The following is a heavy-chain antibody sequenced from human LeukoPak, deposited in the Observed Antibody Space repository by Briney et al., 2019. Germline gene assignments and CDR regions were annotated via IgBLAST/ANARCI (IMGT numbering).Heavy chain of an antibody. D-gene: IGHD4-11*01. CDR3: AREQYVDY. J-gene: IGHJ4*02. V-gene: IGHV4-34*01. CDR2: INHSGST. Sequence: SETLSLTXAVYGGSFSGYYWSWIRQPPGKGLEWIGEINHSGSTNYNPSLKSRVIISVDASKNQFSLKLSSLTAADTAVYYCAREQYVDYWGQGTLVTVSS. CDR1: GGSFSGYY.